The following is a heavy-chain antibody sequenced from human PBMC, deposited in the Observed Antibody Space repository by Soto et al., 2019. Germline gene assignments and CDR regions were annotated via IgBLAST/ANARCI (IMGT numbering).Heavy chain of an antibody. Sequence: QVQLVQSGAEVKKPESSVKVSCKAPGGTFSTYAISWVRQAPGQGLEWMGGIIAMFGTANYAQEFQDKVTITADESTNTVYMELSSLRSEDTAVYFCASGIQLWLRRINNGYSGWGQGTLVTVSS. D-gene: IGHD5-18*01. J-gene: IGHJ4*02. CDR3: ASGIQLWLRRINNGYSG. CDR1: GGTFSTYA. V-gene: IGHV1-69*12. CDR2: IIAMFGTA.